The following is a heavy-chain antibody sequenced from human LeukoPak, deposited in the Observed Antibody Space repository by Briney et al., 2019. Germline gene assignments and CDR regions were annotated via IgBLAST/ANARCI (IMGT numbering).Heavy chain of an antibody. CDR1: GGSISSSTYY. J-gene: IGHJ4*02. Sequence: SETLSLTCTVSGGSISSSTYYWGWIRQPPGKGLEWIGYIYYSGSTNYNPSLKSRVTISVDTSKNQFSLKLSSVTAADTAVYYCARHGRIAVAGTIGEYWGQGTLVTVSS. CDR2: IYYSGST. CDR3: ARHGRIAVAGTIGEY. D-gene: IGHD6-19*01. V-gene: IGHV4-61*05.